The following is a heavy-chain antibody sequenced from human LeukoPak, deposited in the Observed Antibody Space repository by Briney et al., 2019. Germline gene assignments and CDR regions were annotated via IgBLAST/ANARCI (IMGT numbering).Heavy chain of an antibody. V-gene: IGHV3-23*01. CDR2: ISGSGGST. CDR1: GFTFSSYA. Sequence: PGGSLRPSCAASGFTFSSYAMSWVRQAPGKGLEWVSAISGSGGSTYYADSVKGRFTISRDNSKSTLYLQMNSLRAEDTAVYYCAKDSFSSTVTNWGQGTLVTVSS. J-gene: IGHJ4*02. D-gene: IGHD4-17*01. CDR3: AKDSFSSTVTN.